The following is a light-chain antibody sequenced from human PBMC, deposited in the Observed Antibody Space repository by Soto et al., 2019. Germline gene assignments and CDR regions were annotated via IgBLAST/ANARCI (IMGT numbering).Light chain of an antibody. V-gene: IGLV2-14*01. J-gene: IGLJ3*02. CDR2: DVS. CDR3: SSYTSSSTWV. CDR1: SSDVGSYRY. Sequence: QSVLTQPASVSGSPGQSITISCTGTSSDVGSYRYVSWYQQHPGKAPKLMIYDVSNRPSGVSNRFSGSKSGNTASLTISGLQTEDEADYYCSSYTSSSTWVFGRGTKLTVL.